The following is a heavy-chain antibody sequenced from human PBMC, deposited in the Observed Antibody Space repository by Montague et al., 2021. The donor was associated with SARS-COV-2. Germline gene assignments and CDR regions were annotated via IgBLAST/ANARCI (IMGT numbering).Heavy chain of an antibody. CDR2: INNRGNT. CDR3: VRVTHPRSAWPYYMDV. D-gene: IGHD4-11*01. Sequence: SETLSLTCIVSGDSISSSSYYWGRIRQPPGKGLEWIGSINNRGNTYNNPSLRSRVSISVDTSKNQFSLNVRSVTAADTGLFYCVRVTHPRSAWPYYMDVWGKGTTVTV. V-gene: IGHV4-39*01. CDR1: GDSISSSSYY. J-gene: IGHJ6*03.